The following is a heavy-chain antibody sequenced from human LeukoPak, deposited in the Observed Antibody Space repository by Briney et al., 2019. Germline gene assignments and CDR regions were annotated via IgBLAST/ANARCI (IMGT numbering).Heavy chain of an antibody. J-gene: IGHJ6*03. D-gene: IGHD3-22*01. Sequence: GASVKVSCKASGYTFTGYYMHWVRQAPGQGLEWMGWINPNSGGTNYAQKFQGRVTMTRDTSISTAYMELSRLRSDDTAVYYCARVGSYYYDSSGYQIPSYYYMDVWGKGTTVTVSS. V-gene: IGHV1-2*02. CDR1: GYTFTGYY. CDR3: ARVGSYYYDSSGYQIPSYYYMDV. CDR2: INPNSGGT.